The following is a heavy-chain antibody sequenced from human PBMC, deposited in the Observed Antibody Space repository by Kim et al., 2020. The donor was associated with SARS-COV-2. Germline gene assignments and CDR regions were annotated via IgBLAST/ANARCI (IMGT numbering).Heavy chain of an antibody. CDR1: GGTFSSYA. CDR2: IIPIFGTA. Sequence: SVKVSCKASGGTFSSYAINWVRQAPGQGLEWMGGIIPIFGTANYAQKFQGRVTITADESTSTAYMELSSLRSEDTAVYYCARAGGTAMVLIVAFDIWGQGTMVTVSS. CDR3: ARAGGTAMVLIVAFDI. J-gene: IGHJ3*02. D-gene: IGHD5-18*01. V-gene: IGHV1-69*13.